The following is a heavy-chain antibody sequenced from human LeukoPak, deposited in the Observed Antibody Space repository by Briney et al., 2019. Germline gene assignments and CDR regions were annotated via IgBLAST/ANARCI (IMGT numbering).Heavy chain of an antibody. CDR2: IGSKTNGGTT. CDR3: ATGAPGVTGLDY. CDR1: PLTLRNAW. Sequence: SLRPSPAGAPLTLRNAWVNTVRRAASPELRWGSRIGSKTNGGTTDYAPPVRGRISSSRDDSRNTVYLQMNRLKTEGTAMYYCATGAPGVTGLDYWGQGTLVTVSS. V-gene: IGHV3-15*04. J-gene: IGHJ4*02.